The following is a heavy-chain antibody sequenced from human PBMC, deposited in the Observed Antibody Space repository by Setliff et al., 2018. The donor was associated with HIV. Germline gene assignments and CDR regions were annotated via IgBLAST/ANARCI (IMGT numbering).Heavy chain of an antibody. CDR1: GGSISSSSYY. Sequence: NPSETLSLTCTVSGGSISSSSYYWGWIRQPPGKGLEWIGSIYYSGSTYYNPSLKSRVTISVDTSKNQFSLKLSSVTAADTAVYYCARGAYGSGSYEINFWGQGTLVTVSS. CDR3: ARGAYGSGSYEINF. CDR2: IYYSGST. V-gene: IGHV4-39*01. D-gene: IGHD3-10*01. J-gene: IGHJ4*02.